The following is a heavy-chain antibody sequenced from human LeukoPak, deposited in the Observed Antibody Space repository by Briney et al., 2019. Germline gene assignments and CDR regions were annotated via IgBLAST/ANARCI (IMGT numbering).Heavy chain of an antibody. CDR1: GFTFSSYW. Sequence: GGSLRLSCAASGFTFSSYWMHWVRQAPGKGLVWVSRINSEGSSTSYADSVKGRFTISRDNAKNTLYLQMNSLRAEDTAVYFCAREMKVFGTDRGAFDILGQGTMVTVSS. J-gene: IGHJ3*02. CDR3: AREMKVFGTDRGAFDI. V-gene: IGHV3-74*01. CDR2: INSEGSST. D-gene: IGHD3-10*02.